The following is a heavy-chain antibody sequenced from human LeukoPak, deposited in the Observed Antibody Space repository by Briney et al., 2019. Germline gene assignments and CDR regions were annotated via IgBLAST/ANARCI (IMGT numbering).Heavy chain of an antibody. V-gene: IGHV3-7*03. Sequence: GGSLRLSCAASGFTFSSYWMTWVRQAPGKGLEWVANIKQDGSEKYYVDSVKGRFTISRDNAKNSLYLQRNSLRAEDTAVYYCATDVIAAAGTADFWGQGTLVTVSS. CDR1: GFTFSSYW. CDR2: IKQDGSEK. CDR3: ATDVIAAAGTADF. D-gene: IGHD6-13*01. J-gene: IGHJ4*02.